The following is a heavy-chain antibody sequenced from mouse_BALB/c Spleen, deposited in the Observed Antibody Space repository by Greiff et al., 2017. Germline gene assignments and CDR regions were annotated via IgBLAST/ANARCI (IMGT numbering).Heavy chain of an antibody. CDR2: INPGSGGT. D-gene: IGHD2-4*01. J-gene: IGHJ3*01. CDR3: ARSTMITRPFAY. V-gene: IGHV1-54*01. CDR1: GYAFTNYL. Sequence: VQLQQSGAELVRPGTSVKVSCKASGYAFTNYLIEWVKQRPGQGLEWIGVINPGSGGTNSNEKFKGKATLTADKSSSTAYMQLSSLTSDDSAVYFCARSTMITRPFAYWGQGTLVTVSA.